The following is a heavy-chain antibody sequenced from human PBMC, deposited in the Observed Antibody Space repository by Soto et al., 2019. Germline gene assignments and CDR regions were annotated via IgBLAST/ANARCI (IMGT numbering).Heavy chain of an antibody. CDR2: ISGSGDNT. Sequence: EVQLLESGGGLVQPGGSLRLSCAASGFTFSNYVMTWVRQAPGKGLEWVSSISGSGDNTDYADSVKGRFTISRDNXKNALYLQMNSLRVEDTAVYYCADVGRSFGRSFPYWGQGTLVTVPS. CDR3: ADVGRSFGRSFPY. J-gene: IGHJ4*02. D-gene: IGHD2-15*01. CDR1: GFTFSNYV. V-gene: IGHV3-23*01.